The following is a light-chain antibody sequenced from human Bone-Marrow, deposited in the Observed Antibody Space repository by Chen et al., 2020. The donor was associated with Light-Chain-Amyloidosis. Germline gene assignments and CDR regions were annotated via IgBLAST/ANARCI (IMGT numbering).Light chain of an antibody. V-gene: IGKV3-20*01. CDR3: QQYGTSPLT. CDR1: QTISSNY. CDR2: GSS. Sequence: EIVLTQSPGTLSLSPGEGANLSCRASQTISSNYLPWYQQKFGQAPRLLMYGSSSRATGIPDRFTGSGSGTDFTLTINRLEPEDFAMNYCQQYGTSPLTFGGGTKVEIK. J-gene: IGKJ4*01.